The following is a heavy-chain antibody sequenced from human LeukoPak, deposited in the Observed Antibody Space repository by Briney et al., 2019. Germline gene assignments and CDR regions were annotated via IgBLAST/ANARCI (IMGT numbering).Heavy chain of an antibody. CDR3: ARAGGFTMVRGAVNNWFDP. CDR2: IKQDGSEK. J-gene: IGHJ5*02. CDR1: GFTFSSYW. Sequence: GGSLRLSCAASGFTFSSYWMSWVRQAPGKGLEWVANIKQDGSEKYYVDSVKGRFTISRDNAKNSLYLQMNSLRAEDTAVYYCARAGGFTMVRGAVNNWFDPWGQGTLVTVSS. D-gene: IGHD3-10*01. V-gene: IGHV3-7*01.